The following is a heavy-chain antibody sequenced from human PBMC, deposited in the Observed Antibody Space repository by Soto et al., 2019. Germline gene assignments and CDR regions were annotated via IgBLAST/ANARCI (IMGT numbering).Heavy chain of an antibody. D-gene: IGHD5-12*01. CDR1: GDSVSSNTAS. CDR2: TYFRSEWYN. Sequence: SQTLSLTCAISGDSVSSNTASCNWIRQSPSRGLEWLGRTYFRSEWYNDYAVSVKSRIIINPDTSNNQFSLQLNSVTPEDKAVYFCAKGDNLGPKTGYAFDPWGQGIMVTSPQ. CDR3: AKGDNLGPKTGYAFDP. V-gene: IGHV6-1*01. J-gene: IGHJ5*02.